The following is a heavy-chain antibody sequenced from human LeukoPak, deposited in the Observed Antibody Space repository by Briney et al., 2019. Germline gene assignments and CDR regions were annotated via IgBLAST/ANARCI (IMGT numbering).Heavy chain of an antibody. V-gene: IGHV1-18*01. CDR2: ISAYNGNT. D-gene: IGHD6-19*01. J-gene: IGHJ4*02. CDR1: GYTFTIYG. Sequence: ASVKVSCKSSGYTFTIYGISWVRQAPGQGLEWMGWISAYNGNTNYAQKLQGRVTMTTDTSTSTAYMELRSLRSDDTAVYYCARVFSSSGWYSADYFDYWGQGTLVTVSS. CDR3: ARVFSSSGWYSADYFDY.